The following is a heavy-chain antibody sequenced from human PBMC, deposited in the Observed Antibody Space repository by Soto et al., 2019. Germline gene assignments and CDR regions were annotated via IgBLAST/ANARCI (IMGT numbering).Heavy chain of an antibody. CDR1: GFTFSSYG. CDR2: ISGSGSST. Sequence: EVYLVESGGGLVQPGGSLRLSCAAYGFTFSSYGMSWVRQAPGKGLEWVSSISGSGSSTDYADSVKGRFTISRDNSKNTLYLQMNSLRAEDTAVFYCAKGGVRGINDYWGQGTLVTVSS. D-gene: IGHD3-10*01. V-gene: IGHV3-23*04. CDR3: AKGGVRGINDY. J-gene: IGHJ4*02.